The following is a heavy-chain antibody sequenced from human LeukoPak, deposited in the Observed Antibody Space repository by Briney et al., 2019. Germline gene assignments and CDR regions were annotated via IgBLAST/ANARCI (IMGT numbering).Heavy chain of an antibody. V-gene: IGHV3-7*04. CDR2: IKQDGSEK. CDR3: ARVYYYDSSGYYGFFDY. J-gene: IGHJ4*02. Sequence: PGGSLRLSCAASGFTFSSYWMSWVRQAPGKGLEWVANIKQDGSEKYYVDSVKGRFTISRDNAKNSLYLQMNSLRAKDTAVYYCARVYYYDSSGYYGFFDYWGQGTLVTVSS. D-gene: IGHD3-22*01. CDR1: GFTFSSYW.